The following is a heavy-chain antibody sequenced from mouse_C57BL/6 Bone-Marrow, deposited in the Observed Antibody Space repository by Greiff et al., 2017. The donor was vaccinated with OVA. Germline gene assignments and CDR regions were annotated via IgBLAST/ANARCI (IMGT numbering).Heavy chain of an antibody. CDR3: ARWLLPFDY. CDR1: GYTFTSYW. D-gene: IGHD2-3*01. Sequence: QVQLKQSGAELVRPGSSVKLSCKASGYTFTSYWMDWVKQRPGQGLEWIGNIYPSDSETHYNQKFKDKATLTVDKSSSTAYMQLSSLTSEDSAVYYCARWLLPFDYWGQGTTLTVSS. CDR2: IYPSDSET. J-gene: IGHJ2*01. V-gene: IGHV1-61*01.